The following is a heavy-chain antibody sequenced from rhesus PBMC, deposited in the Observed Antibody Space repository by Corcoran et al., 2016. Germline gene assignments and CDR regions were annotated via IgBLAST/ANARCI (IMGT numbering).Heavy chain of an antibody. D-gene: IGHD5-42*01. CDR2: IYGSSTST. Sequence: QVQLQESGPGVVKPSETLSLTCAVSGGSIRDSYRLSWIRQPPGKGLEWIGYIYGSSTSTNYNPSLKRRVTLSVDTSKNQRSLKLSSVTAADTAVYYCAGAYSNYFDYWGQGVLVTVFS. CDR3: AGAYSNYFDY. CDR1: GGSIRDSYR. J-gene: IGHJ4*01. V-gene: IGHV4S10*01.